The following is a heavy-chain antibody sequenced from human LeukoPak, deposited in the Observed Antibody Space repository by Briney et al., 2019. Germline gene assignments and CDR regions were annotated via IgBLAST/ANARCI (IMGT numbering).Heavy chain of an antibody. CDR2: IYWDNDR. Sequence: SGPTLVNPTQTLTLTCTFSGFSLSTSGVGVGWIRQPPGKALECLALIYWDNDRRYSPSLRSRLTITKDTSKNQVVLTMTNMDPLDTATYYCAHRVFQGGYWDSGKFDYWGRGTPVTVSS. V-gene: IGHV2-5*02. J-gene: IGHJ4*02. CDR3: AHRVFQGGYWDSGKFDY. CDR1: GFSLSTSGVG. D-gene: IGHD2-8*02.